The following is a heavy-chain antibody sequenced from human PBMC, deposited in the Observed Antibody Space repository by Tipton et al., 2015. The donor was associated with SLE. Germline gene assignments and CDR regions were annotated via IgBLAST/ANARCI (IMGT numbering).Heavy chain of an antibody. Sequence: TLSLTCTVSGGSISSGGYYWSWIRQHPGKGLEWIGYIYYSGSTSYNPSLKSRVTISVDTSKNQFFLRLRSVTAADTAVYYCARSGYSSGWYRGRFDIWGQGTMVTVSS. CDR1: GGSISSGGYY. J-gene: IGHJ3*02. CDR3: ARSGYSSGWYRGRFDI. CDR2: IYYSGST. V-gene: IGHV4-31*03. D-gene: IGHD6-19*01.